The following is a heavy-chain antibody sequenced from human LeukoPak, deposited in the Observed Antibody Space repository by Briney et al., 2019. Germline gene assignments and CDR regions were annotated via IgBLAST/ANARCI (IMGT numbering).Heavy chain of an antibody. CDR2: IPSDGSDN. J-gene: IGHJ4*02. V-gene: IGHV3-30*02. CDR3: AKGLGDFDDFRLGY. CDR1: VFTFSTYG. D-gene: IGHD4-17*01. Sequence: GWSLRLSCAASVFTFSTYGFHWVRQAPGKGLEGVAFIPSDGSDNYYANSVKGRFTISRDNSKNTLYLQMNSLRSEDTAVYYCAKGLGDFDDFRLGYWGQGTLVTVSS.